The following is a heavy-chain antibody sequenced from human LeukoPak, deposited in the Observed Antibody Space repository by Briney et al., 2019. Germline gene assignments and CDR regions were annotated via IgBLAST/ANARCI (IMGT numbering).Heavy chain of an antibody. CDR2: ISVYNGNT. CDR1: GYTFTSYG. D-gene: IGHD5-12*01. CDR3: ARDFTLGDGGYVYYGMDV. Sequence: ASVKVSCKASGYTFTSYGISWVRQAPGQGLEWMGWISVYNGNTNYAQKLQGRVTMTTDTSTSTAYMELRSLRSDDTAVYYCARDFTLGDGGYVYYGMDVWGKGTTVTVSS. J-gene: IGHJ6*04. V-gene: IGHV1-18*04.